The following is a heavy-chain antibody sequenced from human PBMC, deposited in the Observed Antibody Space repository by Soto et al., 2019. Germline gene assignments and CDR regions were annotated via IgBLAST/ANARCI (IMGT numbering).Heavy chain of an antibody. D-gene: IGHD2-21*02. J-gene: IGHJ4*02. CDR3: ARSIVVVTALDY. Sequence: GASVKVSCKASGYTFTSYAMHWVRQAPGQRLEWMGWINAGNGNTKYSQKFQGRVTITRDTSASTAYMELSSLRSEDTAVYYCARSIVVVTALDYWGQGTLVTVCS. CDR2: INAGNGNT. CDR1: GYTFTSYA. V-gene: IGHV1-3*01.